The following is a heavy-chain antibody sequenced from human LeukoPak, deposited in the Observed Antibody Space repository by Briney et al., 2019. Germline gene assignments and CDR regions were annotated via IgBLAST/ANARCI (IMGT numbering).Heavy chain of an antibody. Sequence: YPSETLSLTCTVSGGSISSSSYYWGWIRQPPGKGLEWIGSIYHSGSTYYNPSLKSRVTISVDTSKNQFSLKLSSVTAADTAVYFCARAYRSSWYANWFDPWGQGTLVTVSS. CDR1: GGSISSSSYY. J-gene: IGHJ5*02. CDR3: ARAYRSSWYANWFDP. CDR2: IYHSGST. D-gene: IGHD6-13*01. V-gene: IGHV4-39*07.